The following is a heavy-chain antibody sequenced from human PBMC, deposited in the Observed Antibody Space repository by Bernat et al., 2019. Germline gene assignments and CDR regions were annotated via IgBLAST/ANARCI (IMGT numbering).Heavy chain of an antibody. Sequence: QVQLVESGGGLVKPGGSLRLSCAASGFTFSDYYMSWIRQAPGKGLEWVSYISSSSTYRNYADSVKGRFTISRGNAKNSLYLQMNSLRAEDTAVYYCASGYSSSWTAEYWGQGTLVTVSS. CDR3: ASGYSSSWTAEY. CDR2: ISSSSTYR. D-gene: IGHD6-13*01. CDR1: GFTFSDYY. J-gene: IGHJ4*02. V-gene: IGHV3-11*06.